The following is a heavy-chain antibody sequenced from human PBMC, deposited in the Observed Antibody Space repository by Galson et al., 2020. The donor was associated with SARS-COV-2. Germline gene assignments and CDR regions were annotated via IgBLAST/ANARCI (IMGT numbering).Heavy chain of an antibody. CDR2: IDWDEDK. V-gene: IGHV2-70*01. J-gene: IGHJ4*02. CDR3: ARIRFPTGWFGDYYFDY. CDR1: GFSLSTSGMC. Sequence: SGPTLVKPTQTLTLTCTFSGFSLSTSGMCVSWIRQPPGKALEWLALIDWDEDKYYSTSLKTRLTISKDTSKNQVVLTMTNMDPVDTATYYCARIRFPTGWFGDYYFDYWGQGTLVTVSS. D-gene: IGHD3-10*01.